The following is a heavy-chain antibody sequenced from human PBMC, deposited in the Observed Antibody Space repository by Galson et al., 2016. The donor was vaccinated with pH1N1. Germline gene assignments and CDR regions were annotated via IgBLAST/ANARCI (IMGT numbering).Heavy chain of an antibody. CDR3: TRDRAFGDYGGASDI. CDR2: INSDGSSR. CDR1: GFTFSRYW. D-gene: IGHD4/OR15-4a*01. Sequence: SLRLSCAASGFTFSRYWMHWVRQGPGKGLVWDTRINSDGSSRSHADSVEGRFTISRDNAKKTLYLQMNSLRAEDTGVYYCTRDRAFGDYGGASDIWGQGTMVTVSS. J-gene: IGHJ3*02. V-gene: IGHV3-74*01.